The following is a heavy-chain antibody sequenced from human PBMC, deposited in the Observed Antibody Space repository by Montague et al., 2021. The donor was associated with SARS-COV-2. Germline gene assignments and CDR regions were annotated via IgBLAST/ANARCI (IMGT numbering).Heavy chain of an antibody. Sequence: CAISGDSVFNNSATWNWVRQSPSRGLELLGRTYYRSKWYNDYAVSVRGRVTINPDTSKNQFSLQLNSVTPEDTAIYYCTSGREGNYNVMDVWGQGTTVTVSS. CDR1: GDSVFNNSAT. CDR2: TYYRSKWYN. D-gene: IGHD1-1*01. V-gene: IGHV6-1*01. CDR3: TSGREGNYNVMDV. J-gene: IGHJ6*02.